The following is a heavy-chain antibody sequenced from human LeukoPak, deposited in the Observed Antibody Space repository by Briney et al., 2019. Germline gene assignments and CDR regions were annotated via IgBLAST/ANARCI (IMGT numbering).Heavy chain of an antibody. Sequence: PGGSLRLSCAASGFTFSIYEMNCVRQAPGKGLEWVSYISSSGSTIYYADSVKGRFTISRDNAKNSLYLQMNSLRAEDTAVYYCAELGITMIGGVWGKGTTVTISS. CDR1: GFTFSIYE. CDR2: ISSSGSTI. D-gene: IGHD3-10*02. J-gene: IGHJ6*04. CDR3: AELGITMIGGV. V-gene: IGHV3-48*03.